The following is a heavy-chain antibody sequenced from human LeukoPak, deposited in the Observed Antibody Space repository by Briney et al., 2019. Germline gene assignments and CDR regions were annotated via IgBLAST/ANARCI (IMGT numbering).Heavy chain of an antibody. CDR1: GFTFSSYA. CDR2: ISGSGGST. V-gene: IGHV3-23*01. CDR3: AKGTTVTTTFPRWYFDL. D-gene: IGHD4-17*01. J-gene: IGHJ2*01. Sequence: PGGSLRLSCAASGFTFSSYAMSWVRQAPGKGLEWVSAISGSGGSTDYADSVKGRFTISSDNSKNTLYLQMNTLRAEDTAVYYCAKGTTVTTTFPRWYFDLWGRGTLVTVSS.